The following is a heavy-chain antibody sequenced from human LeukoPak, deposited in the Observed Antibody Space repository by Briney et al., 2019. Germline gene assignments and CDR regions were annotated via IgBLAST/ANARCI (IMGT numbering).Heavy chain of an antibody. CDR1: GFTFSSYS. J-gene: IGHJ4*02. D-gene: IGHD3-10*01. Sequence: PGGSLRLSCAASGFTFSSYSMNWVRQMPGKGLEWMGIIYPGDSDTRYSPSFQGQVTIPADKSISTAYLQWSSLKASDTAMYYCARLDYGSGVDYWGQGTLVTVSS. CDR2: IYPGDSDT. CDR3: ARLDYGSGVDY. V-gene: IGHV5-51*01.